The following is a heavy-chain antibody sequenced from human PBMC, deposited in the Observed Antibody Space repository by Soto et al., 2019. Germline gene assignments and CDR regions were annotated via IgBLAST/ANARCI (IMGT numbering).Heavy chain of an antibody. CDR2: INHSGST. Sequence: PSETLSLTCAVYGGSFGGYYWSWIRQPPGKGLEWIGEINHSGSTKYSPSLKSRVTISVDTPKNQIALKMRSVTAADTAVYYCARGLDDKDYYYYYGMDVWSQGTTVTVSS. V-gene: IGHV4-34*01. D-gene: IGHD3-9*01. CDR1: GGSFGGYY. CDR3: ARGLDDKDYYYYYGMDV. J-gene: IGHJ6*02.